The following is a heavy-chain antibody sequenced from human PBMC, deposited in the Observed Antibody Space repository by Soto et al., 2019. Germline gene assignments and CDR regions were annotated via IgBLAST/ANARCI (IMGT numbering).Heavy chain of an antibody. CDR2: IIPIFGTA. V-gene: IGHV1-69*01. Sequence: QVQLVQSGAEVKKPGSSVKVSCKASGGTFSSYAISWVRQAPGQGLEWMGGIIPIFGTANYAQKFQGRVTITAAESTSTAYMELSSLRSEDTAVYYCASNYYDSSGYYVSGPQHYWGQGTLVTVSS. D-gene: IGHD3-22*01. J-gene: IGHJ4*02. CDR3: ASNYYDSSGYYVSGPQHY. CDR1: GGTFSSYA.